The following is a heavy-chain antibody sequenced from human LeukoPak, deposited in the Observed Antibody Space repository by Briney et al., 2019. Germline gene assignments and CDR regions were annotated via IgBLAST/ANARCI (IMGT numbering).Heavy chain of an antibody. J-gene: IGHJ4*02. CDR2: IYNSGST. CDR3: VRDRELNY. V-gene: IGHV4-59*01. CDR1: GGSISIYY. Sequence: PSETLSLTCTVSGGSISIYYWSWIRQPPGKGLEWIGYIYNSGSTDYNPSLKSRVTISVDTSKNQFSLKLNSVTAADTAIYYCVRDRELNYWGQGTLDTVSS. D-gene: IGHD1-26*01.